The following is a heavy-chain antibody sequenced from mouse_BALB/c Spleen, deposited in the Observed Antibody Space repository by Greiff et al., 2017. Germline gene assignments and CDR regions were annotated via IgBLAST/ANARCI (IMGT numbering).Heavy chain of an antibody. CDR1: GYSFTGYY. D-gene: IGHD1-1*01. J-gene: IGHJ2*01. CDR3: ARDYYGSSDY. CDR2: INPYNGAT. V-gene: IGHV1-31*01. Sequence: VQLKQSGPELVKPGASVKISCKASGYSFTGYYMHWVKQSHVKSLEWIGRINPYNGATSYNQNFKDKASLTVDKSSSTAYMELHSLTSEDSAVYYCARDYYGSSDYWGEGTTGTV.